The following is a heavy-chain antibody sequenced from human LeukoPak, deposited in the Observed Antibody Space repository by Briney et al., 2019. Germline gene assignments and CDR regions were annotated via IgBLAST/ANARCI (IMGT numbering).Heavy chain of an antibody. CDR1: GYTFTSYG. V-gene: IGHV1-18*01. Sequence: GASVKVSCKASGYTFTSYGISWVRQAPGQGLEWMGWISAYNGNTNYAQKLQGRVTMTTDTSTSTAYMELRSLRSDDTAVYYCARGSYYGDYEGDNWFDPWGQGTLVTGSS. CDR2: ISAYNGNT. D-gene: IGHD4-17*01. CDR3: ARGSYYGDYEGDNWFDP. J-gene: IGHJ5*02.